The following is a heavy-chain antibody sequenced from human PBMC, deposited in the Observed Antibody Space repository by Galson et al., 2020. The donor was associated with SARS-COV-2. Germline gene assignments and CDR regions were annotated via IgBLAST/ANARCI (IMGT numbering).Heavy chain of an antibody. V-gene: IGHV1-69*13. CDR1: GGTFSSYA. J-gene: IGHJ6*02. D-gene: IGHD3-3*01. CDR3: ARVIRSHYDFWSGFYYGMDV. CDR2: IIPIFGTA. Sequence: SVKVSCKASGGTFSSYAISWVRQAPGQGLEWMGGIIPIFGTANYAQKFQGRVTITADESTSTAYMELSSLRSEDTAVYYCARVIRSHYDFWSGFYYGMDVWGQGTTVTVSS.